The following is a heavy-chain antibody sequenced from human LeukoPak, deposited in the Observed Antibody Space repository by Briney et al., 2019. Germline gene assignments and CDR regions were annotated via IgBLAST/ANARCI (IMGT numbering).Heavy chain of an antibody. CDR3: AGGRTSRGYYGSGSYYWFDP. J-gene: IGHJ5*02. D-gene: IGHD3-10*01. Sequence: SETLSLTCAVSGGSFSGYYWSWIRQPPGKGLEWIGEINHSGSTNYNPSLKSRGTISVDTSKNQFSLKLSSVTAADTAVYYCAGGRTSRGYYGSGSYYWFDPWGQGTLVTVSS. CDR1: GGSFSGYY. V-gene: IGHV4-34*01. CDR2: INHSGST.